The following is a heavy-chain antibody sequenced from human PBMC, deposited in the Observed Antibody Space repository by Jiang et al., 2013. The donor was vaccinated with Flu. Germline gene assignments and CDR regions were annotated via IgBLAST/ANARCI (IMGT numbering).Heavy chain of an antibody. CDR2: IYYSGTT. D-gene: IGHD3-10*01. V-gene: IGHV4-59*01. CDR1: GSISNYY. CDR3: ARHYNSGSWPLDY. J-gene: IGHJ4*02. Sequence: GSISNYYWSWIRQPPGRDWSGVAWIYYSGTTSYNPSLKSRVTISVDTSKNQFSLKLSSVTAADTAIYYCARHYNSGSWPLDYWGQGTLVTVSS.